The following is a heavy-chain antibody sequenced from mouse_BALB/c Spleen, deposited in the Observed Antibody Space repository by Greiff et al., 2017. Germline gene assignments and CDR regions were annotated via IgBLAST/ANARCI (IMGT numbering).Heavy chain of an antibody. Sequence: VQLKQSGPELVKPGASVKMSCKASGYTFTSYVMHWVKQKPGQGLEWIGYINPYNDGTKYNEKFKGKATLTSDKSSSTAYMELSSLTSEDSAVYYCARGETTATSWFAYWGQGTLVTVSA. D-gene: IGHD1-2*01. J-gene: IGHJ3*01. CDR2: INPYNDGT. CDR3: ARGETTATSWFAY. V-gene: IGHV1-14*01. CDR1: GYTFTSYV.